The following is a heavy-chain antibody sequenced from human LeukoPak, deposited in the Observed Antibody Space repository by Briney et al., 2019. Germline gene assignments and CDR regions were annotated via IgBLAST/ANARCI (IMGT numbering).Heavy chain of an antibody. V-gene: IGHV6-1*01. Sequence: SQTLSLTCAISGXSVSSNSSSWNWLRQSPSRGLEWLGRTYYRSKWFYDYAVSVQSRITINPDTSKNQFSLQLNSMTPEDTAVYYCSRGSAFDSWGQGTLVTVSS. CDR1: GXSVSSNSSS. CDR2: TYYRSKWFY. CDR3: SRGSAFDS. J-gene: IGHJ4*02.